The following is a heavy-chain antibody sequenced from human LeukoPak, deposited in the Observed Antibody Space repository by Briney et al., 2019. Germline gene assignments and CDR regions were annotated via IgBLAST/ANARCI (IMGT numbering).Heavy chain of an antibody. V-gene: IGHV1-8*01. Sequence: GASVKVSCKASGYTFISYDINWVRQATGQGLEWMGWMNPNSGNTGYGQQFQGGVTMTSNTSISTAYMELSSLRSEDTAVYYCAIFPDVDIVATISRGWGQGTLVTVSS. CDR3: AIFPDVDIVATISRG. J-gene: IGHJ4*02. D-gene: IGHD5-12*01. CDR2: MNPNSGNT. CDR1: GYTFISYD.